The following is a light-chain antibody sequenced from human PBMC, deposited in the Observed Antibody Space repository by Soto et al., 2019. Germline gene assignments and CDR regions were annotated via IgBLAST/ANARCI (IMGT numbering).Light chain of an antibody. V-gene: IGKV1-39*01. CDR1: QSISSY. J-gene: IGKJ2*01. Sequence: DIQMTQSPSSLSASIGDRVTITCRASQSISSYLNWYQQKPGKAPKLLIYAASSLQSGVPSRFSGSGSGTDFTLIISCLQPEDFATYYCQQTYTTPMYTFGQGTKLEIK. CDR2: AAS. CDR3: QQTYTTPMYT.